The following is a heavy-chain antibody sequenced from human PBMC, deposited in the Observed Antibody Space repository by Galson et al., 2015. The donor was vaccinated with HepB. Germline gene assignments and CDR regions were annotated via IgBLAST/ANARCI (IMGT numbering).Heavy chain of an antibody. V-gene: IGHV5-10-1*01. CDR2: IDPSDSYT. D-gene: IGHD1-26*01. CDR3: ARPRVGGSYSLYGMDV. CDR1: GYSFTSYW. Sequence: QSGAEVKKPGESLRISCKGSGYSFTSYWISWVRQMPGKGLEWMGRIDPSDSYTNYSPSFQGHVTISADKSISTAYLQWSSLKASDTAMYYCARPRVGGSYSLYGMDVWGQGTTVTVSS. J-gene: IGHJ6*02.